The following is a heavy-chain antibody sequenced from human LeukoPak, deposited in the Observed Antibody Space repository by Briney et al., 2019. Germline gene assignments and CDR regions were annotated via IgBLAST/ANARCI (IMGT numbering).Heavy chain of an antibody. Sequence: GGSLRLSCAASGFTFSSYSMNWVRQAPGKGLEWVSYISSSSSTIYYADSVKGRFTISRDNAKNTLYLQMNSLRAEDTAVYYCAKVLTGIIRRGGFDYWGQGTLVTVSS. V-gene: IGHV3-48*01. CDR1: GFTFSSYS. J-gene: IGHJ4*02. D-gene: IGHD1-14*01. CDR3: AKVLTGIIRRGGFDY. CDR2: ISSSSSTI.